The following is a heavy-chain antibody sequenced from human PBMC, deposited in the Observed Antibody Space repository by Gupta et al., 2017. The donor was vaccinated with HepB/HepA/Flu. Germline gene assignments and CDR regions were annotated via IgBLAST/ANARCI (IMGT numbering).Heavy chain of an antibody. Sequence: QVQLVESGGGVVQPGRSLRLSCAASGFTFSTYGMHWVRQAPGKGREWVAVISHDGSNKHDADSVKGRFTISRDNSNNTLFLQMNSLREEDTAVYYCARSPGITVFGEAHYFQHWGQGTLVTVSS. CDR2: ISHDGSNK. J-gene: IGHJ1*01. CDR3: ARSPGITVFGEAHYFQH. V-gene: IGHV3-30*19. D-gene: IGHD3-3*01. CDR1: GFTFSTYG.